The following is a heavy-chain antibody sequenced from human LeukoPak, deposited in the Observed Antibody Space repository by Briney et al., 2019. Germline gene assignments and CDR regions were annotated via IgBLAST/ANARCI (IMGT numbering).Heavy chain of an antibody. CDR3: ARHKEVGDYYYFDY. D-gene: IGHD2/OR15-2a*01. V-gene: IGHV1-46*01. J-gene: IGHJ4*02. Sequence: GASVKVSCKASGYTFTSYYMHWVRQAPGQGLGWMGIINPSGGSTSYTQKFQGRVTMTRDTSMTTFSMELSSLRSQDTAVYYCARHKEVGDYYYFDYWGQGTLVTVSS. CDR1: GYTFTSYY. CDR2: INPSGGST.